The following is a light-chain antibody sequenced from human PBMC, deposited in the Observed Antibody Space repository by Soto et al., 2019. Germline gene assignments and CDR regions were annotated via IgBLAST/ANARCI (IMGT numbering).Light chain of an antibody. CDR1: QGISSY. CDR2: AAS. V-gene: IGKV1-9*01. Sequence: DIQLTQSPSFLSASVGDRVTITCRASQGISSYLAWYQQKPGKAPKLLIYAASILQSGVPPRFSGSGSGADFTRTISILQPEDYATYYCQQLDSSPSFGPGTEVDIK. J-gene: IGKJ3*01. CDR3: QQLDSSPS.